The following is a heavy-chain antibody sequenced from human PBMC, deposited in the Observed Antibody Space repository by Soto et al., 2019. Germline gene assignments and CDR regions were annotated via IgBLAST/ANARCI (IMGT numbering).Heavy chain of an antibody. J-gene: IGHJ4*02. CDR1: GYSFTSYW. CDR2: IDPSDSYT. CDR3: AITLYYYDSSGYYSGGWDY. Sequence: EVPLVQSGAEVKKPGESLRNSCKGSGYSFTSYWISWVRQMPGKGLEWMGRIDPSDSYTNYSPSFQGHVTISADKSISTAYLQWSSLKASDTAMYYCAITLYYYDSSGYYSGGWDYWGQGTLVTVSS. D-gene: IGHD3-22*01. V-gene: IGHV5-10-1*03.